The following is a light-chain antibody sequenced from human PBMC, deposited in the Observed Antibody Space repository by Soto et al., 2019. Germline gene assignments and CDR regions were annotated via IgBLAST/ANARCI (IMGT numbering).Light chain of an antibody. CDR2: DAS. J-gene: IGKJ1*01. V-gene: IGKV1-17*01. Sequence: IQLTQSPSSLSSSIGYIVTSSFRASLDIRNELDWYQQKPGKAPKRLIYDASTLQDWVPSRFSGDGSGTEFTLTISSLQSEDFATYFCLQHKSYPWTFGQGTKVDI. CDR3: LQHKSYPWT. CDR1: LDIRNE.